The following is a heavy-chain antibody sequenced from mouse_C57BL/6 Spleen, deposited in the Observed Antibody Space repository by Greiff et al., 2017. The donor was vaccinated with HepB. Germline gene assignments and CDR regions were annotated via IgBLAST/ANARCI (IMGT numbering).Heavy chain of an antibody. Sequence: DVQLQESGTVLARPGASVKMSCKTSGYTFTSYWMHWVKQRPGQGLEWIGAIYPGNSDTSYNQKFKGKAKLTAVTSASTAYMELSSLTNEDSAVYYCTRAITTVVARYFDYWGQGTTLTVSS. J-gene: IGHJ2*01. CDR1: GYTFTSYW. D-gene: IGHD1-1*01. CDR2: IYPGNSDT. CDR3: TRAITTVVARYFDY. V-gene: IGHV1-5*01.